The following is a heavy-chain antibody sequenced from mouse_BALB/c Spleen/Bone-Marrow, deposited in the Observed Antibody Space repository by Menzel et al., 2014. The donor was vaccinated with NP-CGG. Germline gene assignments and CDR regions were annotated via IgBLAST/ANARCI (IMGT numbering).Heavy chain of an antibody. CDR2: IDPANGNA. CDR3: ARYRLGTYFDF. V-gene: IGHV14-3*02. J-gene: IGHJ2*01. D-gene: IGHD2-14*01. CDR1: GFNIKDTY. Sequence: VQLQQSGAELVKPGASVKLSCTASGFNIKDTYMHWVKQRPEHGLEWIGRIDPANGNAKYDPKFQGKATITADTSSNTAYLQLSSLTSEDTAVYYCARYRLGTYFDFWGQGTTLTVSS.